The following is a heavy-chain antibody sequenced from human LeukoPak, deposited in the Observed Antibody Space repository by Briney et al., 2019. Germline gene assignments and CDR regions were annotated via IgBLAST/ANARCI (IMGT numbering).Heavy chain of an antibody. D-gene: IGHD3-3*01. CDR3: ARDGVVTMELDY. V-gene: IGHV4-61*02. CDR1: GDSISNSRHY. Sequence: PSETLSLTCTVSGDSISNSRHYWSWIRQPAGKALEWIGRIYPSGNTNYNPSLKSRVSISLDTSKNQFSLNLKSVTAADTAMYYCARDGVVTMELDYWGQGTLVTVSS. J-gene: IGHJ4*02. CDR2: IYPSGNT.